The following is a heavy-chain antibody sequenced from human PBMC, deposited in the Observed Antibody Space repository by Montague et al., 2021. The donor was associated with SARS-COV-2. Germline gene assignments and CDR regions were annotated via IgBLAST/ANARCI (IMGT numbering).Heavy chain of an antibody. CDR2: IYYSGST. CDR1: GGSISSYY. J-gene: IGHJ3*02. V-gene: IGHV4-59*01. CDR3: ARVSDLWSAYYTAVGAFDI. Sequence: SETLSLTCTVSGGSISSYYWSWIRQPPGKGLEWIGYIYYSGSTNYNPSLKSRVTISVDTSKNQFSLKLSSVTAADTAVYYCARVSDLWSAYYTAVGAFDIWGQGTMVTVSS. D-gene: IGHD3-3*01.